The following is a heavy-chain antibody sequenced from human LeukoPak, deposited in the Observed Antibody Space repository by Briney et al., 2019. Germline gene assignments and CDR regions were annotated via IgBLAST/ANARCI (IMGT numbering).Heavy chain of an antibody. J-gene: IGHJ5*02. V-gene: IGHV3-66*02. CDR1: GFIVNSYA. CDR3: ARDRAEGKTWVEFDP. Sequence: GGSLRLSCAASGFIVNSYAMSWVRQAPGKGLAWVSLIYSDGVTQYADSVKGRFTISRDNSKNTLYLQMNSLRDEDTAVYFCARDRAEGKTWVEFDPWGQGALVTVSS. CDR2: IYSDGVT.